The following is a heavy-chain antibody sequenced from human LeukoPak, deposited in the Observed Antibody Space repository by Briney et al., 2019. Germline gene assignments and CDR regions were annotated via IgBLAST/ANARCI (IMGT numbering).Heavy chain of an antibody. J-gene: IGHJ3*02. CDR3: ARVGPITMIVVPTDAFDI. D-gene: IGHD3-22*01. CDR2: VYHSGST. V-gene: IGHV4-38-2*02. Sequence: PSETLSLTCTVSGYSISSGYYWGWIRQPPGKGLEWIGSVYHSGSTYYNPSLKSRVTISVDTSKNQFSLKLSSVTAADTAVYYCARVGPITMIVVPTDAFDIWGQGTMVTVSS. CDR1: GYSISSGYY.